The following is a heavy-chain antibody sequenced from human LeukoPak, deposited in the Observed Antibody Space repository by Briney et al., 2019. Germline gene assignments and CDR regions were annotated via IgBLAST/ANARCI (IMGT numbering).Heavy chain of an antibody. V-gene: IGHV3-21*01. CDR1: EFTFSSYN. Sequence: GGSLRLSCAASEFTFSSYNMNWVRQAPGKGLEWVSSISSSSKYIYYADSVKGRFTISRDNAKNSLYLQMNSLRAEDTAVYYCARVFSTSGRGYDYMDVWGKGTSVIISS. CDR2: ISSSSKYI. J-gene: IGHJ6*03. CDR3: ARVFSTSGRGYDYMDV. D-gene: IGHD6-6*01.